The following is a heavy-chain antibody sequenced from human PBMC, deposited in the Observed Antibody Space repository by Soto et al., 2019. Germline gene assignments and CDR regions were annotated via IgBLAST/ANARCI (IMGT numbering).Heavy chain of an antibody. J-gene: IGHJ6*02. Sequence: PGGSLRLTCAASGFTFSNAWMNWVRQAPGKGLEWVGRIKSKTDGGTTDYAAPVKGRFTISRDDSKNTLYLQMNSLKTEDTAVYYCTTHGGMYYYDSSGYYRRAPYYGMDVWGQGTTVTVSS. CDR1: GFTFSNAW. CDR2: IKSKTDGGTT. CDR3: TTHGGMYYYDSSGYYRRAPYYGMDV. V-gene: IGHV3-15*07. D-gene: IGHD3-22*01.